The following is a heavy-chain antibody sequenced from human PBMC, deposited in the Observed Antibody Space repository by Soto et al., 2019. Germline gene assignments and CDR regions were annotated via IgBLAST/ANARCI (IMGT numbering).Heavy chain of an antibody. D-gene: IGHD2-21*01. J-gene: IGHJ5*01. CDR3: ARSDGYHLNGLAS. V-gene: IGHV1-8*01. CDR2: MNPNSHNT. CDR1: GYTFASYD. Sequence: QVQLVQSGAEVKTPGASVKVSCKASGYTFASYDINWVRQAPGQGLEWMGWMNPNSHNTGYAQKFQGRLNMTRDTALTIGLMERSSLTNEDTAVYYCARSDGYHLNGLASWGQGTRVTVSA.